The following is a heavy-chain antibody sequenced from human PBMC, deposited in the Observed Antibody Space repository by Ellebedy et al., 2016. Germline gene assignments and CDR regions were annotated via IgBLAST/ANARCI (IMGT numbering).Heavy chain of an antibody. J-gene: IGHJ4*02. CDR3: AKCRHINGCLLDY. D-gene: IGHD6-19*01. V-gene: IGHV3-23*01. CDR2: INNNGDGT. CDR1: GFTFSSHA. Sequence: GESLKISCEASGFTFSSHAMSWVRQASGKGPEWVSSINNNGDGTFYADSVKGRFTISRDSSKNTLYLDMDSLRAEDTAIYYCAKCRHINGCLLDYWGQGTLVTVSS.